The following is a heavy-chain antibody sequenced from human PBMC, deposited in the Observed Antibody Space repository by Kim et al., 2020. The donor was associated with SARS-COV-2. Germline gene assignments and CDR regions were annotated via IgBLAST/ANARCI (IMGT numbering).Heavy chain of an antibody. CDR1: GYTFTSYG. V-gene: IGHV1-18*01. Sequence: ASVKVSCKASGYTFTSYGISWVRQAPGQGLEWMGWISAYNGNTNYAQKLQGRVTMTTDTSTSTAYVELRSLSSDDTAVYYCARRQYGDYYYYYGMDVWGQGTTVTVSS. D-gene: IGHD4-17*01. CDR2: ISAYNGNT. J-gene: IGHJ6*02. CDR3: ARRQYGDYYYYYGMDV.